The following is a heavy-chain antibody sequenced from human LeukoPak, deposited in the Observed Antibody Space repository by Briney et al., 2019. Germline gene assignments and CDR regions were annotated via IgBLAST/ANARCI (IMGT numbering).Heavy chain of an antibody. V-gene: IGHV1-69*06. J-gene: IGHJ3*02. CDR3: ARRTYDILAGYHIDAFDI. CDR2: IIPIFGTA. CDR1: GYTFTSYG. Sequence: ASVKVSCKASGYTFTSYGISWVRQAPGQGLEWMGGIIPIFGTANYAQKFQGRVTITADKSTSTAYMELSSLRSEDTAVYYCARRTYDILAGYHIDAFDIWGQGTMVTVSS. D-gene: IGHD3-9*01.